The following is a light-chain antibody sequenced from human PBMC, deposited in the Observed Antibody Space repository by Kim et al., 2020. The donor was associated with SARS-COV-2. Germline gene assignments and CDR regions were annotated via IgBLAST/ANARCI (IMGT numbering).Light chain of an antibody. Sequence: GQRVTISCSGSSSNIGSYTVNWYQQLPRTAPKLLIYSNNQRPSGVPDRFSGSKSGTSASLAISGLQSEDEADYYCGAWDDSLNGQVFGGGTQLTVL. CDR2: SNN. CDR1: SSNIGSYT. CDR3: GAWDDSLNGQV. V-gene: IGLV1-44*01. J-gene: IGLJ2*01.